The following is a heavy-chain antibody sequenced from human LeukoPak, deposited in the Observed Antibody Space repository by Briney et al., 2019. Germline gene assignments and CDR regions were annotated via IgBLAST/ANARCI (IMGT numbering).Heavy chain of an antibody. J-gene: IGHJ3*02. CDR2: ISGSGGST. CDR3: AKDESVGRYFDWLLSADAFDI. Sequence: GGSLRLSCAASGFTFSSYAMSWVRQAPGKGLEWVSAISGSGGSTYYADSVKGRFTISRDNSKNTLYLQMNSLRAEDTAVYYCAKDESVGRYFDWLLSADAFDIWGQGTMVTVSS. CDR1: GFTFSSYA. D-gene: IGHD3-9*01. V-gene: IGHV3-23*01.